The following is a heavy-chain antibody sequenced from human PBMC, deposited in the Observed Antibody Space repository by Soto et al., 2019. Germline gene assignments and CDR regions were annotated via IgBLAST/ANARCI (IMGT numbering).Heavy chain of an antibody. D-gene: IGHD6-13*01. Sequence: PGESLKISCKGSGYSFTSYWIGWVRQMPGKGLEWMGIIYPGDSDTRYSPSFQGQVTISADKSISTAYLQWSSLKASDTAMYYCARLAAAGTRVVYSCFDPWGQGTLVTVSS. J-gene: IGHJ5*02. CDR1: GYSFTSYW. V-gene: IGHV5-51*01. CDR3: ARLAAAGTRVVYSCFDP. CDR2: IYPGDSDT.